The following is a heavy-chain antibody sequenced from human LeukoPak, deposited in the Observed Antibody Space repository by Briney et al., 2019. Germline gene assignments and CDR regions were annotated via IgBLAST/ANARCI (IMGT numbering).Heavy chain of an antibody. CDR1: GGSLSSYY. D-gene: IGHD6-19*01. CDR3: ARGAVAGTGVFDY. CDR2: IYYSGST. J-gene: IGHJ4*02. V-gene: IGHV4-59*01. Sequence: PPETLSLTCTVSGGSLSSYYSSWIRQPPENGLEWIGYIYYSGSTTYNTSPKSRVTISVDTSKNQFSLKLRSVTAGVTAVYYCARGAVAGTGVFDYWGQGTLVTVSS.